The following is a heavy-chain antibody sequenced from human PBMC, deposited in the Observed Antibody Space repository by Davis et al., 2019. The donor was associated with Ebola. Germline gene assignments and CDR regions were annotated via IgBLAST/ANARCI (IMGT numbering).Heavy chain of an antibody. D-gene: IGHD6-13*01. CDR1: GGTFSSYA. CDR3: ARVRYSSSWNWFDP. Sequence: SVKVSCKASGGTFSSYAISWVRQAPGQGLEWMGGIIPIFGTANYAQKFQGRVTMTTDTSTSTAYMELRSLRSDDTAVYYCARVRYSSSWNWFDPWGQGTLVTVSS. CDR2: IIPIFGTA. V-gene: IGHV1-69*05. J-gene: IGHJ5*02.